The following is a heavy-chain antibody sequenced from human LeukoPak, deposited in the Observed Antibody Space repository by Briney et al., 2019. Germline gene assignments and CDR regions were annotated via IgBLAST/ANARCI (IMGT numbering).Heavy chain of an antibody. J-gene: IGHJ6*03. V-gene: IGHV1-24*01. CDR3: ARGGDVDIVATSVYYYYMDV. CDR2: FDPEDGET. CDR1: GYTLTELS. D-gene: IGHD5-12*01. Sequence: ASVKVSCKVSGYTLTELSMHWVRQAPGKGLEWMGGFDPEDGETIYAQKFQGRVTMTEDTSTDTAYMELSSLRSEDTAVYYCARGGDVDIVATSVYYYYMDVWGKGTTVTISS.